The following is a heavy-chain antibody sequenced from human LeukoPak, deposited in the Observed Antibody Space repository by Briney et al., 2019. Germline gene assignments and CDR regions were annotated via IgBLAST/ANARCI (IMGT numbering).Heavy chain of an antibody. Sequence: PGGSLRLSCAASGFPFSSYWMSWVRQAPGKGLEWVANIKQDGSEKYYVDSVKGRFTISRDNAKNSLYLQMNSLRAEDTAVYYCAGDRYGDYDYYYGMDVWGQGTTVTVSS. CDR1: GFPFSSYW. CDR3: AGDRYGDYDYYYGMDV. V-gene: IGHV3-7*01. D-gene: IGHD4-17*01. CDR2: IKQDGSEK. J-gene: IGHJ6*02.